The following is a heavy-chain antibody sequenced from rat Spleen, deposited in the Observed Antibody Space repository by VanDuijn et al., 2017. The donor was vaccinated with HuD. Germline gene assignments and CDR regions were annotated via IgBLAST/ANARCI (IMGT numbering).Heavy chain of an antibody. J-gene: IGHJ3*01. D-gene: IGHD1-8*01. CDR3: AASDHTTVAPC. CDR2: IYYDSSKM. Sequence: EVKLVESGGGLVQPGRSLKLSCAASGFNFNDFWMGWVRQAPGKGLEWIAMIYYDSSKMYYADTVKGRFTISRDNSKNTLYLEMNSLRSEDTAMYYCAASDHTTVAPCWGQGTLVTVSS. CDR1: GFNFNDFW. V-gene: IGHV4-2*01.